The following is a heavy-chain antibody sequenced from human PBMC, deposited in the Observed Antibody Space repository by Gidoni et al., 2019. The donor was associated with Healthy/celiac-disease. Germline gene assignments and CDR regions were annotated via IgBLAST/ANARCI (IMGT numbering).Heavy chain of an antibody. CDR2: IHYSVST. CDR1: GGSISSSSYS. J-gene: IGHJ4*02. CDR3: ARHKGAAADPFFDY. V-gene: IGHV4-39*01. Sequence: QLPLQESGPGLVKPSETLSLTCPVSGGSISSSSYSLGWIRQPPGKGLEWIGGIHYSVSTYYNPSLKSRVTISVDTSKNQFALKLSSVTAADTAVYYFARHKGAAADPFFDYWGQGTLITVSS. D-gene: IGHD6-13*01.